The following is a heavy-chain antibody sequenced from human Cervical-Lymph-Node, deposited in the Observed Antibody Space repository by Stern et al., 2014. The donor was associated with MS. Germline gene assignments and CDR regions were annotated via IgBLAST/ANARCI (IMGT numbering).Heavy chain of an antibody. J-gene: IGHJ4*02. Sequence: QMQLVQSGGGVVQPGRSLRLSCACSGFTFSTYGMHWVRQAPGKGLEWVALISHDGSKKYYVDSVKGRFTISRDNSKNAMYVHMNSLRDEDTAVYYCAKDRGSGWSLDYWGQGTLVIVSS. D-gene: IGHD6-19*01. CDR1: GFTFSTYG. CDR3: AKDRGSGWSLDY. CDR2: ISHDGSKK. V-gene: IGHV3-30*18.